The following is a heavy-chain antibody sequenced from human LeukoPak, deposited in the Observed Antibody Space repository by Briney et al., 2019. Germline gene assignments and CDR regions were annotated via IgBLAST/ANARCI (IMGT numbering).Heavy chain of an antibody. J-gene: IGHJ4*02. Sequence: PGRSLRLSCAASGFTFSSYGMHWVRQAPGKGLEWVAVIWYDGSNKYYADSVKGRFTISRDNSKNTLYLQMNSLRAEDTAVYYCARDHGSGWYYFDYWGQGTLVTVSS. CDR2: IWYDGSNK. CDR3: ARDHGSGWYYFDY. D-gene: IGHD6-19*01. CDR1: GFTFSSYG. V-gene: IGHV3-33*01.